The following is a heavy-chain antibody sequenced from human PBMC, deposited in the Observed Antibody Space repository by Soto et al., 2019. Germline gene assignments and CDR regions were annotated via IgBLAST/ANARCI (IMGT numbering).Heavy chain of an antibody. V-gene: IGHV1-69*13. D-gene: IGHD2-2*01. CDR1: GYTFSSYA. CDR2: IIPIFGTA. J-gene: IGHJ6*02. CDR3: ARGAVPAASPYYYYGMDV. Sequence: ASVKVSCKASGYTFSSYAISWVRQAPGQGLEWMGGIIPIFGTANYAQKFQGRVTITADESTSTAYMELSSLRSEDTAVYYCARGAVPAASPYYYYGMDVWGQGTTVTVSS.